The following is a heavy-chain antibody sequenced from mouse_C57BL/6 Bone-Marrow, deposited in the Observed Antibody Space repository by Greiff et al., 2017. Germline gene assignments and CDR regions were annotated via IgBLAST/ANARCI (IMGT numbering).Heavy chain of an antibody. CDR1: GFTFTDYY. CDR3: ARLYDYDWYFDV. CDR2: IRNKANGYTT. J-gene: IGHJ1*03. Sequence: EVKVVESGGGLVQPGGSLSLSCAASGFTFTDYYMSWVRQPPGKALEWLGFIRNKANGYTTEYSASVKGRFTISRDNSQSILYLQMNALRAEDSATYYCARLYDYDWYFDVWGTGTTVTVSS. V-gene: IGHV7-3*01. D-gene: IGHD2-4*01.